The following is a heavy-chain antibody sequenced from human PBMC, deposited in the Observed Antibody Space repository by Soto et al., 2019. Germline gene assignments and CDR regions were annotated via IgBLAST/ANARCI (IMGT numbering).Heavy chain of an antibody. CDR1: GGTFNTYA. CDR2: ISPMFGAA. Sequence: QVQLVQSGAEMKKPGSSVKVSCQSAGGTFNTYAMNWVRQAPGQGPEWMGDISPMFGAANYEPTFQGRVTSTAAESTGTSYMQLSSLTSEDTALYFCAREVQVHTPAFVYWGQGTLVTVSS. J-gene: IGHJ4*02. CDR3: AREVQVHTPAFVY. D-gene: IGHD3-10*01. V-gene: IGHV1-69*19.